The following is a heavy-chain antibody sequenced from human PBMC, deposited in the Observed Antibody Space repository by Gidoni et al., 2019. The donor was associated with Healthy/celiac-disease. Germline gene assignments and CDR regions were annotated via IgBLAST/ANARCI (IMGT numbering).Heavy chain of an antibody. CDR3: AKDNGVAGFDY. Sequence: EVQLLESGGGLVQPGGSMGHSGAAPGFTFSSYAMSWVRQAPGKGLEWVSAISGSGGSTYYADSVKGRFTISRDNSKNTLYLQMNSLRAEDTAVYYCAKDNGVAGFDYWGQGTLVTVSS. CDR1: GFTFSSYA. V-gene: IGHV3-23*01. J-gene: IGHJ4*02. D-gene: IGHD2-8*01. CDR2: ISGSGGST.